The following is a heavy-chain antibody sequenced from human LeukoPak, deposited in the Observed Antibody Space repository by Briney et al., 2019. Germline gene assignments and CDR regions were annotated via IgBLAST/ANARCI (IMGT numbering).Heavy chain of an antibody. J-gene: IGHJ4*02. Sequence: ASVKVSCKASGYTFTGYYMHWVRQAPGQGLEWMGWINPNSGGTNYAQKFQGRVTMTRDTSITTAYMELTSLRSDDTAVYYCARERISEMATIFDYWGQGTLVTVSS. D-gene: IGHD5-24*01. CDR1: GYTFTGYY. V-gene: IGHV1-2*02. CDR3: ARERISEMATIFDY. CDR2: INPNSGGT.